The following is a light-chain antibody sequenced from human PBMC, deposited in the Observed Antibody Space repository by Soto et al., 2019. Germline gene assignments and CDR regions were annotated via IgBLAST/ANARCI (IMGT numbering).Light chain of an antibody. J-gene: IGLJ2*01. V-gene: IGLV1-44*01. CDR2: SDN. Sequence: QPVLTQPPSASGAPGQRVTISCSGSSSNIGRNAVNWYQQLPGTAPKLLIYSDNQRPSGVPDRFSASKSGTSASLAISGLQSEDETEYYCAAWDDSLDGPVFGGGTKLTVL. CDR1: SSNIGRNA. CDR3: AAWDDSLDGPV.